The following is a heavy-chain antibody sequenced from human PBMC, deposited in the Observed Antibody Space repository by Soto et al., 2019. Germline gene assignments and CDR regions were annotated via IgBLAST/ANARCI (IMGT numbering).Heavy chain of an antibody. J-gene: IGHJ4*02. V-gene: IGHV4-59*01. CDR1: GASLSNYY. D-gene: IGHD4-17*01. CDR2: IYYSGRT. Sequence: QVQLQESGPGLVKPSETLSLTCTVSGASLSNYYWSWIRQPPGKGLEWIGYIYYSGRTNYNPSLKSRLTMSVDTSKNQVSLKLNSVTAVDTAVYYCARNDHGGNPFFANWGQGTLVTVSS. CDR3: ARNDHGGNPFFAN.